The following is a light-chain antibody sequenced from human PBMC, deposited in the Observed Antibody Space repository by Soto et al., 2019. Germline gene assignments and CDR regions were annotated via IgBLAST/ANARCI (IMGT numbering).Light chain of an antibody. CDR2: RGS. V-gene: IGKV3-20*01. Sequence: EVVLTQSPGTLSLSPGDRATLSCRASQNIRGNELAWYQQKPGQAPRLPIYRGSSRATGIPDRFSGRGSGTDFTLTISRLEPEDFAVYYCQDYGTSAPWTFGQGTKVEIK. CDR1: QNIRGNE. J-gene: IGKJ1*01. CDR3: QDYGTSAPWT.